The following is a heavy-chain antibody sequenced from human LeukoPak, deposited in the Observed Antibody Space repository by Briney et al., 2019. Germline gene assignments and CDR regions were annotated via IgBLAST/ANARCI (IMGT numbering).Heavy chain of an antibody. Sequence: GGSLRLSCAASGFSFSDYYMSWIRQAPGKGLEWVSYISSSSYTDYADSVKGRFTISRDNAKNSLNLQMNSLRAEDTAVYYCARDSGYSGYSDYWGQGTLVTVSS. CDR3: ARDSGYSGYSDY. J-gene: IGHJ4*02. CDR1: GFSFSDYY. CDR2: ISSSSYT. V-gene: IGHV3-11*05. D-gene: IGHD5-12*01.